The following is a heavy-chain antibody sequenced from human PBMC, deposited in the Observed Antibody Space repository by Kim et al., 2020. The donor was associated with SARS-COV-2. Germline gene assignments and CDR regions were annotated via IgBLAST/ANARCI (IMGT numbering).Heavy chain of an antibody. CDR1: GFTFNSYA. J-gene: IGHJ5*01. V-gene: IGHV3-23*01. CDR2: IRCDGSST. CDR3: AKHGYFGSSCYRGFYS. Sequence: GGSLRLSCAASGFTFNSYAMTWVRQAPGKGLEWVSVIRCDGSSTYYADSVKGRFTISRDNSKNTLFLQMNSLRAEDTAVYYCAKHGYFGSSCYRGFYSWG. D-gene: IGHD6-13*01.